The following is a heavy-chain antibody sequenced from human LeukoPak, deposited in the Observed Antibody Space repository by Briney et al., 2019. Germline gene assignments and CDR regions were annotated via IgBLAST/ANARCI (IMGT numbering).Heavy chain of an antibody. CDR3: ARAVHDDLNYYYYMDV. Sequence: GSSVKVSCKASGGTFSSYAISWVRQAPGQGLEWMGRIIPIFGTANYAQKFQGRVTITTDESTSTAYMELSSLRSEDTAVYYCARAVHDDLNYYYYMDVWGKGTTVTVSS. J-gene: IGHJ6*03. V-gene: IGHV1-69*05. CDR2: IIPIFGTA. CDR1: GGTFSSYA. D-gene: IGHD3-3*01.